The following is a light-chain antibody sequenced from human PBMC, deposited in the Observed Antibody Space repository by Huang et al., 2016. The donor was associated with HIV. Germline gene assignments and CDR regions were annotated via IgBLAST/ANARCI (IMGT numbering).Light chain of an antibody. CDR3: QQRGNWQLT. CDR2: RVY. Sequence: DVVMTQSPLSLPVTLGQPASISCRSSQSLVYSDGNTYLNWFQQRPGQSPRRLIYRVYKRDSGVPDRFSGSGSGTDLTLTISSLEPEDFAVYYCQQRGNWQLTFGGGTKVEIK. V-gene: IGKV2-30*01. CDR1: QSLVYSDGNTY. J-gene: IGKJ4*01.